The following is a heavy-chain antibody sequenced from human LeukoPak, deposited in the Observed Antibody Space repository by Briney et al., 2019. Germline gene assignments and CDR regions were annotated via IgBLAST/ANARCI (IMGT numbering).Heavy chain of an antibody. J-gene: IGHJ4*02. CDR1: GFTISGFT. CDR2: ILSTGRAT. V-gene: IGHV3-23*01. CDR3: AKDFKPDGKCDIDY. Sequence: GGSLRLSCADSGFTISGFTMSGVRQAPGERLEWVSGILSTGRATYYADSVKGRFTISRDNSKNTLSLQMNSLRVEDTAVYYCAKDFKPDGKCDIDYRGEGILVTVSS. D-gene: IGHD3-9*01.